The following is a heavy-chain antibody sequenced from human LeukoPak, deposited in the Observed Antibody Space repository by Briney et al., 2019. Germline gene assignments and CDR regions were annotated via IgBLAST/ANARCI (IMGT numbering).Heavy chain of an antibody. D-gene: IGHD6-13*01. Sequence: SETLSLTCTVSGGSISSYYWSWIRQPPGKGLEWIGYIYYSGSTNYNPSLKSRVTISVDTSKNQFSLKLSSVTAADTAVYYCARVGAAAAFYLQHWGQGTLVTVSS. J-gene: IGHJ1*01. CDR1: GGSISSYY. V-gene: IGHV4-59*01. CDR3: ARVGAAAAFYLQH. CDR2: IYYSGST.